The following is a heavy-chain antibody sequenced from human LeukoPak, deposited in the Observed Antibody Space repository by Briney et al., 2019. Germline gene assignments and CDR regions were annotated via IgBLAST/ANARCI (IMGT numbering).Heavy chain of an antibody. CDR2: IYYSGST. Sequence: SETLSLTCTVSGGSISSYYWSWIRQPPGKGLEWIGYIYYSGSTNYNPSLKSRVTISVDTSKNQFSLKLSSVTAADTAVYYCASLLMITFGGVIANPFFDYWGQGTLVTVSS. CDR1: GGSISSYY. CDR3: ASLLMITFGGVIANPFFDY. J-gene: IGHJ4*02. D-gene: IGHD3-16*02. V-gene: IGHV4-59*08.